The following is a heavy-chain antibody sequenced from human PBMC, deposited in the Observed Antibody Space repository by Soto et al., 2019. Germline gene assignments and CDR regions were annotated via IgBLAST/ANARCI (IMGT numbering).Heavy chain of an antibody. CDR1: GFTFSSYA. V-gene: IGHV3-30-3*01. Sequence: QVQLVESGGGVVQPGRSLRLSCAASGFTFSSYAMHWVRQAPGKGLEWVAVISYDGSNKYYADSVKGRFTISRDNSKNTLYLQMNSLRAEDTAVYYCARDPGIAAADWAFDIWGQGTMVTVSS. J-gene: IGHJ3*02. CDR3: ARDPGIAAADWAFDI. CDR2: ISYDGSNK. D-gene: IGHD6-13*01.